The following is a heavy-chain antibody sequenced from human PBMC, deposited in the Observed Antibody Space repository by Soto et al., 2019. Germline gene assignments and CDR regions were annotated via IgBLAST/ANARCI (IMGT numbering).Heavy chain of an antibody. V-gene: IGHV4-59*01. CDR2: IYDSGST. Sequence: QVQLQESGPGLVKPSETLSLTCTVSGGSISSFYWSWIRQPPGKGLEWIGWIYDSGSTDYNPSLNSRVPISVHPSKNPFSLNLSSVTAADTAVYYCARRRSYSPYWGQGTLVTVSS. CDR1: GGSISSFY. D-gene: IGHD1-26*01. CDR3: ARRRSYSPY. J-gene: IGHJ4*02.